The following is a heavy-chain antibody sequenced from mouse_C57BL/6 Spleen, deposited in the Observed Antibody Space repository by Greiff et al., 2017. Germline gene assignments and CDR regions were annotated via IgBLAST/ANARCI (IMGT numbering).Heavy chain of an antibody. CDR3: ARHHFSGYFDV. CDR1: GFTFSSYG. V-gene: IGHV5-6*01. J-gene: IGHJ1*03. Sequence: EVQLQQSGGDLVKPGGSLKLSCAASGFTFSSYGMSWVRQTPDKRLEWVATISSGGSYTYYPDSVKGRFTISRDNAKNTLYLQMSSLKSEDTAMYYCARHHFSGYFDVWGTGTTVTVSS. CDR2: ISSGGSYT.